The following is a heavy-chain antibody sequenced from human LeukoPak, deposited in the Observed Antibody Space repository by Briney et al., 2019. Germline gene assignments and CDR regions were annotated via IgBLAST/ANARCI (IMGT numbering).Heavy chain of an antibody. CDR3: AKRDY. CDR1: GFTFSSYG. V-gene: IGHV3-30*18. J-gene: IGHJ4*02. Sequence: HPRGSLRLSCAASGFTFSSYGMHWVRQAPGKGLEWVAVISYDGSNKYYADSVKGRFTISRDNSKNTLYLQMNSLRAEDKAVYYCAKRDYWGQGTLVTVSS. CDR2: ISYDGSNK.